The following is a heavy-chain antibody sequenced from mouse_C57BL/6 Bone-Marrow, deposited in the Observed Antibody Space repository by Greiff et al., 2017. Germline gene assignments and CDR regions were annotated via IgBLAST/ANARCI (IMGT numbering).Heavy chain of an antibody. CDR2: IYPGDGDT. CDR3: ARFRGYYVRYVDV. CDR1: GYAFSSSW. V-gene: IGHV1-82*01. J-gene: IGHJ1*03. Sequence: QVQLKESGPELVKPGASVKISCKASGYAFSSSWMNWVKQRPGKGLEWIGRIYPGDGDTNYNGKFKGKATLTADKSSSTAYMQLSSLTSEDSAVYFCARFRGYYVRYVDVWGTGTTVTVSS. D-gene: IGHD2-3*01.